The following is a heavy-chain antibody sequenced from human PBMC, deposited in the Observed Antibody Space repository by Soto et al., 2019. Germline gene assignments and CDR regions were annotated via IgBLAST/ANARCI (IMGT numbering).Heavy chain of an antibody. CDR2: INPSGGST. Sequence: ASVKVSCKASGYTFTSYYMHWVRQAPGQGLEWMGIINPSGGSTSYAQKFQGRVTMTRDTSTSTVYMELSSLRSEDTAVYYCARHSSSQTYYYYYYMDVWGKGPTGTVSS. V-gene: IGHV1-46*01. J-gene: IGHJ6*03. CDR3: ARHSSSQTYYYYYYMDV. CDR1: GYTFTSYY. D-gene: IGHD6-6*01.